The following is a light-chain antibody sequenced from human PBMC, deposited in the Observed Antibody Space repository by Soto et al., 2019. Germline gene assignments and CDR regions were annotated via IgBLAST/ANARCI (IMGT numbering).Light chain of an antibody. Sequence: IQMTQSPSSLSASVGDRVTITCWASQNIGTHLNWYRQTPGKSPRLLIHAGTTLETEVASRFSGSGSGTEFTLTIASLQAEDVATYYCQQGHCAPLTFGGGTKVEMK. CDR1: QNIGTH. V-gene: IGKV1-39*01. CDR2: AGT. J-gene: IGKJ4*01. CDR3: QQGHCAPLT.